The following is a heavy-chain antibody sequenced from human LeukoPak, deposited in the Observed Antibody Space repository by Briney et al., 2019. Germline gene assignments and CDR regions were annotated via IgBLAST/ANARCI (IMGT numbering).Heavy chain of an antibody. D-gene: IGHD1-26*01. J-gene: IGHJ4*02. V-gene: IGHV3-48*01. CDR1: GFTFRRYS. CDR3: ARGAELWELIEAGGADY. Sequence: RGSLRLSCAGSGFTFRRYSMHWVRQAPGKGLEWISYISISGNIIDYADSVKGRYTISRNKGGNSIYLKMNSLRAEDTAVYYCARGAELWELIEAGGADYWGQGTLVTVSS. CDR2: ISISGNII.